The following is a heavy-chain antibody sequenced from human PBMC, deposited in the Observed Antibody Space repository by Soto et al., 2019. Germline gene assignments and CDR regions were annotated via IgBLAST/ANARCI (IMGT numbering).Heavy chain of an antibody. CDR3: ARDDPPYYYGSGRGSDAFDI. D-gene: IGHD3-10*01. V-gene: IGHV4-31*02. Sequence: TVSGGSISSVGGCWSWKHQHPGKGLEWIGYIYYSGSTYYNPSLKSRVTISVDTSKNQFSLKLSSVTAADTAVYYCARDDPPYYYGSGRGSDAFDIWGQGTMVTVSS. CDR1: GGSISSVGGC. J-gene: IGHJ3*02. CDR2: IYYSGST.